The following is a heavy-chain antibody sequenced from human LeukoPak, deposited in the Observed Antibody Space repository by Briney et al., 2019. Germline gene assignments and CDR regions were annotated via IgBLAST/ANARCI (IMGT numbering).Heavy chain of an antibody. CDR2: IRSDGSTK. CDR3: AKDEVTSTSQQQLAWYFDK. CDR1: GFIFSSYG. J-gene: IGHJ4*02. V-gene: IGHV3-30*02. Sequence: GGSLRLSCAASGFIFSSYGMHWVRQAPGKGLEWVAFIRSDGSTKYYADSVKGRFTISRDNSKNTLYLQINSLRGEDTAEYYCAKDEVTSTSQQQLAWYFDKWGQGTLVTVSS. D-gene: IGHD6-13*01.